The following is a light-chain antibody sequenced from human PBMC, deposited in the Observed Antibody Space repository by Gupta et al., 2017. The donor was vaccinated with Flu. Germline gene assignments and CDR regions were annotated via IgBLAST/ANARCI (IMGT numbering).Light chain of an antibody. J-gene: IGKJ5*01. V-gene: IGKV3-15*01. CDR2: GSS. CDR1: RSISNN. Sequence: ATLSLSPGDRATLSCRASRSISNNLAWYQQRAGQAPRLVIYGSSSRPTGVPARFSGSGSGTDFILTISSLQSEDFATYYCQQYNDWPTITFGQGTRLEIK. CDR3: QQYNDWPTIT.